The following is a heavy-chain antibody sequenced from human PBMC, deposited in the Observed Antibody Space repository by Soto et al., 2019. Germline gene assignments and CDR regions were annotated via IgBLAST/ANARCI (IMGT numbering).Heavy chain of an antibody. V-gene: IGHV3-7*01. CDR2: IKTDGSEQ. CDR1: EFTFDKYY. J-gene: IGHJ6*02. Sequence: EVQLVESGGGLVQPGGSLRRSCAASEFTFDKYYMTWVRQAPGKGPEWVANIKTDGSEQYYVDSVKGRFTISRDNANNSLSLQMNSLRAEDTAVYFCARGNWNYYYGFDVWGQGTTVTVSS. CDR3: ARGNWNYYYGFDV. D-gene: IGHD1-20*01.